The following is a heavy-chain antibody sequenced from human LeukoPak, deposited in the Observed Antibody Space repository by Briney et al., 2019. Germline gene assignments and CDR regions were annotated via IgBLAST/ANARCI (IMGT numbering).Heavy chain of an antibody. CDR2: ISSGGSTI. CDR1: GFTFSDYY. CDR3: AKGPSHTIFGVVKNNWFDP. D-gene: IGHD3-3*01. Sequence: GGSLRLSCAASGFTFSDYYMSWIRQAPGKGLEWISYISSGGSTIYYADSVRGQFTISRDNAKKSLYLQMNSLRAEDTAVYYCAKGPSHTIFGVVKNNWFDPWGQGTLVTVSS. J-gene: IGHJ5*02. V-gene: IGHV3-11*04.